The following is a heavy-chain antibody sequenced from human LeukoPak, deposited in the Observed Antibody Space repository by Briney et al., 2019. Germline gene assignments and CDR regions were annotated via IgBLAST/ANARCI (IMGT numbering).Heavy chain of an antibody. CDR3: ASDLNHDRVG. J-gene: IGHJ4*02. CDR1: GFSFTATR. D-gene: IGHD3-22*01. Sequence: GGSLRLSCAASGFSFTATRMTRVRQAPGKGLECVANIKPDGSERYYLDSVKGRFTVSRDNAKTSLYLQMNSLRVEDTATYYCASDLNHDRVGWGQGTLVTVSS. CDR2: IKPDGSER. V-gene: IGHV3-7*01.